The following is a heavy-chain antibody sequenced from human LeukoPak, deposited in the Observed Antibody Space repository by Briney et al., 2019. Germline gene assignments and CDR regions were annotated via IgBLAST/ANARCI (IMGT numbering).Heavy chain of an antibody. J-gene: IGHJ4*02. CDR1: GFTFSSAD. CDR2: IGTGGDT. Sequence: GGSLRLSCAASGFTFSSADLHWVRQVTGKGLEWVSAIGTGGDTYYADSVRGRFTISRDNAKNSLYLQMNSLRAEDTAVYYCARDYYDSSGWFDYWGQGTLVTVSS. V-gene: IGHV3-13*01. CDR3: ARDYYDSSGWFDY. D-gene: IGHD3-22*01.